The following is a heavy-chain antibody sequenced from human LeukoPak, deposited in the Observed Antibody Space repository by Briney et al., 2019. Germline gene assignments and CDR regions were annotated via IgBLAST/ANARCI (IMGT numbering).Heavy chain of an antibody. J-gene: IGHJ3*02. Sequence: SETLSLTCTVSGGSISSSSYYWGWIRQPPGKGLEWIGSIYYSGSTYYNPSLKSRVTISVDTSKNQFSLKLSSVTAADTAVYYCARLSSDAFDIWGQGTMVTVSS. CDR2: IYYSGST. CDR1: GGSISSSSYY. V-gene: IGHV4-39*01. CDR3: ARLSSDAFDI.